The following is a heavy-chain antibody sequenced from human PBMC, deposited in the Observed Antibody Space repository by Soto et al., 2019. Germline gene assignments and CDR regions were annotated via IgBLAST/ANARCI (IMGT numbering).Heavy chain of an antibody. CDR3: AKNRGRVTTSLHFYC. D-gene: IGHD4-17*01. Sequence: EVQLLESGGDLVQPGRSLRLSCAASGFTFSGYAMSWVRQAPGKGLEWVSVIHGGGNSAYYADSVKGRFTISRDNSKTTLYLKMSSLRSEDTAVYYCAKNRGRVTTSLHFYCGVEGTLVTVSS. J-gene: IGHJ4*02. CDR2: IHGGGNSA. CDR1: GFTFSGYA. V-gene: IGHV3-23*03.